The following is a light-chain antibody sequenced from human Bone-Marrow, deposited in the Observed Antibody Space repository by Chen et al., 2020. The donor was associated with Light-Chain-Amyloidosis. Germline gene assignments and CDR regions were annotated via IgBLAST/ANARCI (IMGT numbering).Light chain of an antibody. CDR1: NIGSTS. CDR2: DDS. CDR3: QVWDRSRDRPV. Sequence: SYVLTQPSPGSVAPGQTPTIACGGNNIGSTSVHWYQQTPGQAPLLVVYDDSDRPSGIPERLSGSNSGNTATLTISRVEAGDEADYYCQVWDRSRDRPVFGGGTKLTVL. V-gene: IGLV3-21*02. J-gene: IGLJ3*02.